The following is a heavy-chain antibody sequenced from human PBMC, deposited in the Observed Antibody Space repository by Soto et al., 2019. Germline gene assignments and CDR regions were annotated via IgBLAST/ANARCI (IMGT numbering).Heavy chain of an antibody. V-gene: IGHV4-34*01. J-gene: IGHJ6*03. CDR3: ARCGSSTSCYNMYG. D-gene: IGHD2-2*01. Sequence: SETLSLTCAVYGVSFIGYYWSWILQPPGKGLEWIGEINHSGSTNYNPSLKSRVTISVDTSKNQFSLKLSSVTAADTAVYYWARCGSSTSCYNMYGCGKGTTVTVSS. CDR2: INHSGST. CDR1: GVSFIGYY.